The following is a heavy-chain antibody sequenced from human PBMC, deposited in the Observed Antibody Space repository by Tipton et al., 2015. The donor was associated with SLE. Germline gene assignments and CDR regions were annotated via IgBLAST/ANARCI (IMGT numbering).Heavy chain of an antibody. Sequence: SLRLSCAASGFTFDDYTMHWVRQAPGKGLEWVSLISWDGGSTYYADSVKGRFTISRDNSKNSLYLQMSSLRTEDTALYYCAKDSGYCSSTSCYTDAFDIWGQGTMVTVSS. CDR1: GFTFDDYT. CDR3: AKDSGYCSSTSCYTDAFDI. J-gene: IGHJ3*02. V-gene: IGHV3-43*01. CDR2: ISWDGGST. D-gene: IGHD2-2*01.